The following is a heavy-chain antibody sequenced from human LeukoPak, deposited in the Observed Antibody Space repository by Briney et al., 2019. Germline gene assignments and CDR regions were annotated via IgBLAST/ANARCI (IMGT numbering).Heavy chain of an antibody. D-gene: IGHD2-8*01. V-gene: IGHV1-2*02. Sequence: ASVKVSCKASGYTFTGYYMHWVRQAPGQGLEGMGWINPNSGGTNYAQKFQGRVSMTRDTSISTAYMELSRLRSDDTAVYYCARGSCTNGVCYLPFDPWAREPWSPSPQ. CDR2: INPNSGGT. CDR1: GYTFTGYY. J-gene: IGHJ5*02. CDR3: ARGSCTNGVCYLPFDP.